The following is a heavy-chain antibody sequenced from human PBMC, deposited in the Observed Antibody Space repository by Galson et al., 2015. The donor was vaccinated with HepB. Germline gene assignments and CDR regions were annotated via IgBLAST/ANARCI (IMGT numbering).Heavy chain of an antibody. CDR2: VNPNGGDT. J-gene: IGHJ4*02. D-gene: IGHD2-2*01. Sequence: SVKVSCKASGYAFINYDINWVRQATGQGLEWMGWVNPNGGDTGYAQKFQGRVTMTTDTSTDTAYMELTSLTSEDTAVYYCANLGYCGTDDCHRVYWGQGTLVTVSS. V-gene: IGHV1-8*01. CDR1: GYAFINYD. CDR3: ANLGYCGTDDCHRVY.